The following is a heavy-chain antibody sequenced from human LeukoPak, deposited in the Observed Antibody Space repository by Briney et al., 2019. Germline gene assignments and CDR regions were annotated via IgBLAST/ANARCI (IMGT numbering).Heavy chain of an antibody. J-gene: IGHJ3*02. D-gene: IGHD3-16*01. CDR2: IYTSGST. CDR3: ARGERLGPDI. CDR1: GGSISSGSYY. V-gene: IGHV4-61*02. Sequence: PSETLSLTCTVSGGSISSGSYYWSWIRQPAGKGLEWIGRIYTSGSTNYNPSLKSRVTISVDTSKNQFSLKLNSVTAADTAVYSCARGERLGPDIWGQGTMVTVSS.